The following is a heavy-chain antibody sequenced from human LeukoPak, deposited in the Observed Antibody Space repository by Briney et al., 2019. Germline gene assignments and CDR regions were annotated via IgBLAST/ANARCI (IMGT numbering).Heavy chain of an antibody. CDR1: GFMFSSYA. D-gene: IGHD6-19*01. Sequence: GGSLRLSCATSGFMFSSYAMSWVRPAPGKGLEWVSGISYSGGGTYYADSVKGRFTISRDNSKNTLSLQMNSLRAEDTAVYYCAKGGSSGWSGSRFDYWGQGTLVTVSS. V-gene: IGHV3-23*01. J-gene: IGHJ4*02. CDR3: AKGGSSGWSGSRFDY. CDR2: ISYSGGGT.